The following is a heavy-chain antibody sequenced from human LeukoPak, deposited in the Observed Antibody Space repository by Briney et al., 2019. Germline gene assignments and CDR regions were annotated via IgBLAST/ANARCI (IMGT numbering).Heavy chain of an antibody. V-gene: IGHV1-2*06. CDR3: ARDRVYYDFWSGYYSPYFDY. CDR1: GYTFTGYY. CDR2: INPNSGGT. J-gene: IGHJ4*02. D-gene: IGHD3-3*01. Sequence: GASVKVSCKASGYTFTGYYMHWVRQAPGQGLEWMGRINPNSGGTNYAQKFQGRVTMTRDTSISTAYMELSRLRSDDTAVYYCARDRVYYDFWSGYYSPYFDYWGQGTLVTVSS.